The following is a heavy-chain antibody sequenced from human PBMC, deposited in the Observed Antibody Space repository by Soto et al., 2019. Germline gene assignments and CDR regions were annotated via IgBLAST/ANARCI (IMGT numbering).Heavy chain of an antibody. Sequence: EVQLVESGGGLVKPGGSLRLSCAASGFTFSSYSMNWVRQAPGKGLEWVSSISSSSSYIYYADSVKGRFTISTDNAKNSLYLQMNSLRAEDTAVYYCARGGTGIYYYYYGMDVWGQGTTVTVSS. J-gene: IGHJ6*02. D-gene: IGHD1-1*01. V-gene: IGHV3-21*01. CDR3: ARGGTGIYYYYYGMDV. CDR1: GFTFSSYS. CDR2: ISSSSSYI.